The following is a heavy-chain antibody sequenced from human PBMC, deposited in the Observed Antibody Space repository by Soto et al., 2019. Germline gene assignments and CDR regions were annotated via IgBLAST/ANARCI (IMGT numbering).Heavy chain of an antibody. CDR3: ARESVRPSYFDY. CDR1: GFTFSSYG. J-gene: IGHJ4*01. Sequence: SLRLSCAASGFTFSSYGMHWVRQAPGKGLEWVAVIWYDGSNKYYADSVKGRFTISRDNSKNTLYLQMNSLRAEDTAVYYCARESVRPSYFDYWGLGTLVTVSS. CDR2: IWYDGSNK. V-gene: IGHV3-33*01.